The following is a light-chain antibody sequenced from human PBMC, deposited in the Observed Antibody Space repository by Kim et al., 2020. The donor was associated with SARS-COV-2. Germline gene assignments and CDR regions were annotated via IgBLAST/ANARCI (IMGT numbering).Light chain of an antibody. J-gene: IGKJ5*01. V-gene: IGKV3-15*01. CDR2: GAS. CDR1: QSVSNN. Sequence: SPGERATLSCRASQSVSNNLAWYQQKPGQAPRLIIYGASTRATGIPARFSGSGSGTEFTLIITSLQSEDFAVYYCQQYNNWPPISFGHGTRLEIK. CDR3: QQYNNWPPIS.